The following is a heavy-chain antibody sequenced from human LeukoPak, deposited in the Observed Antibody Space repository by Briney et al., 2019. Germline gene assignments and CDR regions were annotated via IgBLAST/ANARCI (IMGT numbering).Heavy chain of an antibody. CDR1: GGAITNYY. D-gene: IGHD6-13*01. J-gene: IGHJ4*02. CDR3: ARDRPGGSSLDY. Sequence: SETLSLTCGVSGGAITNYYWNWIRQPPGKGLEWIGYIYYSGSTNYNPSLKSRVTISVDTSKNQFSLKLSSVTAADTAVYYCARDRPGGSSLDYWGQGTLVTVSS. CDR2: IYYSGST. V-gene: IGHV4-59*01.